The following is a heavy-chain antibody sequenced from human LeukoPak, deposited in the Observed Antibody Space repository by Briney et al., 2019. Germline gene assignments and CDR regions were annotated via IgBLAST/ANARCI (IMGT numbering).Heavy chain of an antibody. CDR3: ARQSYSSSWYFDY. CDR2: ISSSSSTI. V-gene: IGHV3-48*01. Sequence: GGSLRLSCAASGFTFSSYSMNWVRQAPGKGLEWVSYISSSSSTIYYADSVKGRFTISRDNSKNTLYLQMNSLRAEDTAVYYCARQSYSSSWYFDYWGQGTLVTVSS. CDR1: GFTFSSYS. D-gene: IGHD6-13*01. J-gene: IGHJ4*02.